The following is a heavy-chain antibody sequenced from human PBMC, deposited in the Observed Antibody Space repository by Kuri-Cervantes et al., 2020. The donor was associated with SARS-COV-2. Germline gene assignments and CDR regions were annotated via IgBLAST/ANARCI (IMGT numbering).Heavy chain of an antibody. Sequence: GESLKISCGASGFSLTNYAIHWVRQAPGKGLEWVSVIWYDGKNEYYAGSVEGRLNISRDTSKNTVSLHMNSLRAEDTAMYYCATGAANSYMDVWGRGTTVTVSS. J-gene: IGHJ6*03. CDR1: GFSLTNYA. V-gene: IGHV3-33*08. D-gene: IGHD3-10*01. CDR3: ATGAANSYMDV. CDR2: IWYDGKNE.